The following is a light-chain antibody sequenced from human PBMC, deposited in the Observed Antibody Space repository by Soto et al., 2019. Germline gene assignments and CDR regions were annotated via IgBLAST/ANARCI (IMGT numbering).Light chain of an antibody. CDR3: GSYRRPTTLV. Sequence: QSVLSQPASVSGSPGQSITISCTGTSSDVGGFEYVSWYQHQPGKAPKLIIYDVTKRPSGVSNRFSGSKSGNTASLTISGIQAEDEGDYYCGSYRRPTTLVFGPGTKVTVL. CDR1: SSDVGGFEY. J-gene: IGLJ1*01. V-gene: IGLV2-14*01. CDR2: DVT.